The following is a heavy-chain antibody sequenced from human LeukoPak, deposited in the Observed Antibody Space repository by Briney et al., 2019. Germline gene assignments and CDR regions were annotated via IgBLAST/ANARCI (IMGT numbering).Heavy chain of an antibody. V-gene: IGHV3-11*06. J-gene: IGHJ4*02. CDR3: ARGPYSSGSSADY. D-gene: IGHD6-19*01. CDR1: GFTFIDYS. CDR2: ISPTSDYT. Sequence: GRSLRLSCAASGFTFIDYSMSWIRQAPGKGLEWVSYISPTSDYTSYADSVKGRFTIFRDNAKNSLFLQMNSLRVEDTAVYYCARGPYSSGSSADYWGQGTLVTVSS.